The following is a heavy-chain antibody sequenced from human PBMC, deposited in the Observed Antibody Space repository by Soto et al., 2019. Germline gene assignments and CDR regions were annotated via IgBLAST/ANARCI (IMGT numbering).Heavy chain of an antibody. J-gene: IGHJ6*02. Sequence: SETLSLTCTVPGGSISSYYGSWIRQPPGKGLEWIGYIYYSGSTNYNPSLKSRVTISVDTSKNQFSLKLSSVTAADTAVYYCAREGYSSSPGRDYYCYYGMDVWGQGTTVTVSS. CDR2: IYYSGST. V-gene: IGHV4-59*01. CDR1: GGSISSYY. CDR3: AREGYSSSPGRDYYCYYGMDV. D-gene: IGHD6-6*01.